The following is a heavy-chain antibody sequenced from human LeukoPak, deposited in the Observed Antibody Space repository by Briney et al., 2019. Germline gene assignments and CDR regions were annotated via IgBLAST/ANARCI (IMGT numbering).Heavy chain of an antibody. J-gene: IGHJ2*01. V-gene: IGHV4-59*01. CDR2: MYSSEST. CDR1: GGSISSYY. Sequence: SEALSLTCTVSGGSISSYYWSWIRQPTGKGLEWMGYMYSSESTKYNPSLKSRVIISVDTSGNQFSLKLTSLTAADTAVYYCARGSPLDWYFDLWGRGTVVTVSS. CDR3: ARGSPLDWYFDL.